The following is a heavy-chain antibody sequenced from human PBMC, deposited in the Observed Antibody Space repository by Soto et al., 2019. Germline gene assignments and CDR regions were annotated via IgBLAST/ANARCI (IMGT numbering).Heavy chain of an antibody. CDR2: IRGKTNSYAT. J-gene: IGHJ4*02. CDR1: GFTFGGSA. V-gene: IGHV3-73*02. Sequence: EGQLVESGGGLVQPGGSLKLSCAASGFTFGGSAMHWVRQASGKWLEWVGHIRGKTNSYATAYAESVKGRFTISRDDSMNTAYLQMNSLKTEDTAVYFCTRQTDAVQWLVVPTDYNFDYWGQGTLVTVSS. D-gene: IGHD6-19*01. CDR3: TRQTDAVQWLVVPTDYNFDY.